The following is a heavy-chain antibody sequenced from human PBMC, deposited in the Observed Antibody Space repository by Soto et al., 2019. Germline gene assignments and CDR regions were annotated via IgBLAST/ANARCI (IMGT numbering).Heavy chain of an antibody. V-gene: IGHV4-39*01. Sequence: LQESGPGLVKTSETVSLTCSASGGSIRNMKYYWGWVRQPPGKGLEWVGSVYYDGDAYYSPTLRSRASISVDTSKNQFSLRLTSVTTKDTAVYYCARIAFYNASSRSDLWGQGSLVTVS. D-gene: IGHD1-1*01. CDR2: VYYDGDA. J-gene: IGHJ4*02. CDR1: GGSIRNMKYY. CDR3: ARIAFYNASSRSDL.